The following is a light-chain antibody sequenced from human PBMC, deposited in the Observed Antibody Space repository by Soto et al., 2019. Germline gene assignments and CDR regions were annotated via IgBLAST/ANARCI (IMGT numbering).Light chain of an antibody. J-gene: IGLJ2*01. Sequence: QAVVTQPPSVSGAPGQRVTISCTGSSSNIGAGYDVHWYQQLPGTAPKLLSYGNSNRPSGVPYRFSGSKSGTSASLAITGLQAEDEADYYCQSYDSSLSGSVVFGGGTKLTVL. CDR3: QSYDSSLSGSVV. CDR2: GNS. CDR1: SSNIGAGYD. V-gene: IGLV1-40*01.